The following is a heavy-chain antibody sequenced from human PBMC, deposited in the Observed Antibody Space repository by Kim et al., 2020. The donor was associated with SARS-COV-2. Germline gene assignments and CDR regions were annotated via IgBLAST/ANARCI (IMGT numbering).Heavy chain of an antibody. J-gene: IGHJ5*02. CDR3: ARAIFTYYYGSGMGWFDP. Sequence: SETLSLTCAVSGGSISSSNWWSWVRQPPGKGLEWIGEIYHSGSTNYNPSLKSRVTISVDKSKNQFSLKLSSVTAADTAVYYCARAIFTYYYGSGMGWFDPWGQGTLVTVSS. CDR1: GGSISSSNW. D-gene: IGHD3-10*01. CDR2: IYHSGST. V-gene: IGHV4-4*02.